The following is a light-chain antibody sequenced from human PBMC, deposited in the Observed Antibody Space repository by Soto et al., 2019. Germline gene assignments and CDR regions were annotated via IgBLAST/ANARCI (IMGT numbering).Light chain of an antibody. CDR2: EVS. CDR1: SSDVGNYNL. J-gene: IGLJ2*01. V-gene: IGLV2-23*02. Sequence: QSALTQAASVSGSPGQSITISCTGTSSDVGNYNLVSWYQQHPGKAPKLMIYEVSKRPSGVSNRFSGSKSGNTASLTISGLQAEDEAAYYCSSYAGGSNVVFGGGTQLTVL. CDR3: SSYAGGSNVV.